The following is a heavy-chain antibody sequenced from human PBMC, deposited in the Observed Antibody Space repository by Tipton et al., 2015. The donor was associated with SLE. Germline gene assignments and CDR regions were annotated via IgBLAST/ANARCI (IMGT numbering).Heavy chain of an antibody. D-gene: IGHD4-17*01. CDR1: GGSFSGYY. Sequence: TLSLTCAVYGGSFSGYYWSWISQHPGKGLEWIGYIDYSGNTYYKSSLKSRVTVSLDTSRNQFSLQLRSVAAADTAVYYCAIGARWFDPGGQGTLVTVSS. J-gene: IGHJ5*02. CDR2: IDYSGNT. V-gene: IGHV4-31*11. CDR3: AIGARWFDP.